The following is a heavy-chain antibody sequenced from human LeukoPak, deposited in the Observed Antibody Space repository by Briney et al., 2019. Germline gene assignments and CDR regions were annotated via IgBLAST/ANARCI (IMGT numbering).Heavy chain of an antibody. Sequence: GGSLRLSCAAYGFSFSSFAMSWVRQAPGKGLEWVSTISGSGGNTYYADSVKGRFTISRDNSKNTLYLRMNSLRAEDTAVYYCARRYSSGWDFGYWGQGTLVTVSS. J-gene: IGHJ4*01. D-gene: IGHD6-19*01. CDR3: ARRYSSGWDFGY. CDR2: ISGSGGNT. CDR1: GFSFSSFA. V-gene: IGHV3-23*01.